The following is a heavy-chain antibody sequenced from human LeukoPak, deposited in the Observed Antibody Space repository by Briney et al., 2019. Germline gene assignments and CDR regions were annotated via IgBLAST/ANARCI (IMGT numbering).Heavy chain of an antibody. Sequence: SETLSLTCAVYGGSFSGYYWSWIRQPPGKGLEWIGEINHSGSTNYNPSLKSRVTISVDTSKNQFSLKLSSVTAADTAVYYCARTTEGGYSNGYFYYYYMDVWGKGTTVTISS. CDR2: INHSGST. D-gene: IGHD4-11*01. CDR1: GGSFSGYY. J-gene: IGHJ6*03. V-gene: IGHV4-34*01. CDR3: ARTTEGGYSNGYFYYYYMDV.